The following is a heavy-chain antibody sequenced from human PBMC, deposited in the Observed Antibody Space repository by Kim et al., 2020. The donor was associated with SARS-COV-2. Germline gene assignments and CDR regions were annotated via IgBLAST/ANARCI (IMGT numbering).Heavy chain of an antibody. CDR2: ISSSSYI. CDR1: GFTFSSYS. V-gene: IGHV3-21*01. Sequence: GGSLRLSCAASGFTFSSYSMNWVRQAPGKGLEWVSSISSSSYIYYADSVKGRFTISRDNAKNSLYLQMNSLRAEDTAVYYCARDQAPYCSSTSCFDYYGMDVWGQGTTVTVSS. D-gene: IGHD2-2*01. CDR3: ARDQAPYCSSTSCFDYYGMDV. J-gene: IGHJ6*02.